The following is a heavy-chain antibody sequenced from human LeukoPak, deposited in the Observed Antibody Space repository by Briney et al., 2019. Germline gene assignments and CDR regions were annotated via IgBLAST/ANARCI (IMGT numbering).Heavy chain of an antibody. D-gene: IGHD3-9*01. CDR2: IYRSGST. V-gene: IGHV4-38-2*01. CDR1: GYSISSGYY. Sequence: SETLSLTCAVSGYSISSGYYWGWIRQPPGKGLEWIGSIYRSGSTYYNPSLKSRVTISVDTSKNQFSLKLSSVTAADTAVYYCARLTKELRYFDWLCYFDYWGQGTLVTVSS. CDR3: ARLTKELRYFDWLCYFDY. J-gene: IGHJ4*02.